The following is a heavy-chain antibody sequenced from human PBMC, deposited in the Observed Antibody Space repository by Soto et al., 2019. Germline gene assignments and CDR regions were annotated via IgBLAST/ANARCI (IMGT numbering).Heavy chain of an antibody. CDR3: AREGEYRLDP. D-gene: IGHD5-12*01. J-gene: IGHJ5*02. V-gene: IGHV4-34*01. CDR1: GGSFSGYY. CDR2: INHSGST. Sequence: SETLSLTCAVYGGSFSGYYWSWIRQPPGKGLEWIGEINHSGSTNYNPSLKSRVTISVDTSRNQFSLKLSSVTAADTAVYYCAREGEYRLDPWGQGTLVTVSS.